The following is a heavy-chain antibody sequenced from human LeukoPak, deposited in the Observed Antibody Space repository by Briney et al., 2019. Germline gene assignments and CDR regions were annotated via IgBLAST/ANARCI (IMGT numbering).Heavy chain of an antibody. CDR3: AKQSIVVVITGIDY. D-gene: IGHD3-22*01. CDR1: GFTFSSYA. Sequence: GGSLRLSCAASGFTFSSYAMSWVRQAPGKGLEWVSAISGSGGSTYYADSVKGRFTISRDNSKNTLYLQMNSLRAEDTAVYYCAKQSIVVVITGIDYWGQGTLVTVSS. J-gene: IGHJ4*02. V-gene: IGHV3-23*01. CDR2: ISGSGGST.